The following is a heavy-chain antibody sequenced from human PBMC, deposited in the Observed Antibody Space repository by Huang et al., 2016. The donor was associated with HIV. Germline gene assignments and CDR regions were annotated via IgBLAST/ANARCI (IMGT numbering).Heavy chain of an antibody. CDR2: IIPIFGTP. J-gene: IGHJ5*02. Sequence: QVQLVQSGAEVKKHGSSVSVSCEASGGTFSSYAINWVRQAPGQGLELMGGIIPIFGTPTYDQKVQGRVTITADESTSTAYMELSSLRSDDTAVDYCARDRKYDNAWYWFDPWGQGTLVTVSS. CDR1: GGTFSSYA. D-gene: IGHD1-1*01. V-gene: IGHV1-69*01. CDR3: ARDRKYDNAWYWFDP.